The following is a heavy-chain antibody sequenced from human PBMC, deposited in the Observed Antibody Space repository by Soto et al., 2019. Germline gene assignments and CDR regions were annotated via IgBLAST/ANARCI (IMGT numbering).Heavy chain of an antibody. D-gene: IGHD6-19*01. CDR3: ARGPGGGWFDY. Sequence: SETLSLTCTVSGGSISSGGYYWSWIRQHPGRGLEWIGYIYYSGSTYYNPSLKSRVTISVDTSKNQFSLKLSSVTAADTAVYYCARGPGGGWFDYWGQGTLVTVSS. CDR1: GGSISSGGYY. CDR2: IYYSGST. V-gene: IGHV4-31*03. J-gene: IGHJ4*02.